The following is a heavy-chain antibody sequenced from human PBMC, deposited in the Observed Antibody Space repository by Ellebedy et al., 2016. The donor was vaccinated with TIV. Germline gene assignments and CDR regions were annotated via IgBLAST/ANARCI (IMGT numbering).Heavy chain of an antibody. Sequence: ASVKVSCKASGYTFTSYYMHWVRQAPGQGLEWMGIINPSGGSTSYAQQFQGRVTMTRDTSISTAYMELSRLRSDDTAVYYCARDFGYYDSSGYYYRQYYFDYWGQGTLVTVSS. V-gene: IGHV1-46*01. CDR2: INPSGGST. J-gene: IGHJ4*02. CDR1: GYTFTSYY. CDR3: ARDFGYYDSSGYYYRQYYFDY. D-gene: IGHD3-22*01.